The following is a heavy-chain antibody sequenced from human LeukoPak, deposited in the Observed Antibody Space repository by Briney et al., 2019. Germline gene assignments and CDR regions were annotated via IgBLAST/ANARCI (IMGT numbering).Heavy chain of an antibody. CDR3: ARAIGFDDSGRYYPDY. Sequence: SETLSLTCTVSGGSISSSSYYWGWIRQPPGKGLEWIGSVYYSGRTYYNPSLKSQVTISVDTSKNQFSLKVSSVTAADTAVYFCARAIGFDDSGRYYPDYWGQGTLVSVSS. D-gene: IGHD3-10*01. CDR2: VYYSGRT. CDR1: GGSISSSSYY. J-gene: IGHJ4*01. V-gene: IGHV4-39*01.